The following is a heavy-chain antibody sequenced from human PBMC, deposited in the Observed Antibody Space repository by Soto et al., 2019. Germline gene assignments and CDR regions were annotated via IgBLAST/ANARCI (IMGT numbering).Heavy chain of an antibody. CDR3: ARVDTAMAPVFDY. CDR1: GGSISSYY. Sequence: SETLSLTCTVSGGSISSYYWNWIRQPPGKGLEWMGYIYYSGSTNYNPSLKSRVTISVDTSKNQFSLKLSSVTAADTAVYYRARVDTAMAPVFDYWGQGTLVTVSS. CDR2: IYYSGST. D-gene: IGHD5-18*01. J-gene: IGHJ4*02. V-gene: IGHV4-59*12.